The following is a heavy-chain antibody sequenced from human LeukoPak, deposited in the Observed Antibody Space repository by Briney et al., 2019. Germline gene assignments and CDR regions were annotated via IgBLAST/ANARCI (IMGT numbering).Heavy chain of an antibody. CDR1: GFTFSNYA. V-gene: IGHV3-23*01. J-gene: IGHJ4*02. CDR3: AKVYSSVWTHIGHFDY. CDR2: ISRSGDST. Sequence: GGSLRVSCAASGFTFSNYAMGWVRQAPGKGLEWVSGISRSGDSTFYTDSVKGRFTISRDNSKNTLYLQMNSLRAEDTAVYYCAKVYSSVWTHIGHFDYWGQGTLVTVSS. D-gene: IGHD6-19*01.